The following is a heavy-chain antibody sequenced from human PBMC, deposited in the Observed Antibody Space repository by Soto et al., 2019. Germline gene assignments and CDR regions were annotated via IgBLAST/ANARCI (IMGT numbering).Heavy chain of an antibody. V-gene: IGHV4-39*01. CDR3: ARHGILRIAARLHPFDY. CDR1: GGSISSSSYY. D-gene: IGHD6-6*01. CDR2: IYYSGST. Sequence: QLQLQESGPGLVKPSETLSLTCTVSGGSISSSSYYWGWIRQPPGKGLEWIGSIYYSGSTYYNPSLKSRVTISVDTSKNQFSLKLSSVTAADTAAYYCARHGILRIAARLHPFDYWGQGTLVTVSS. J-gene: IGHJ4*02.